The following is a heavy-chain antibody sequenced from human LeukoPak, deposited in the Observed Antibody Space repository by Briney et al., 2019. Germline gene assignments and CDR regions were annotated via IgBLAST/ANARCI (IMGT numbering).Heavy chain of an antibody. J-gene: IGHJ6*03. CDR1: GYTFTGHY. CDR3: ARDHIVVVPAAKLYYYYYMDV. Sequence: LGASVKVSCKASGYTFTGHYMHWVRQAPGQGLEWMGWINPNSGGTNYAQKFQGRATMTRDTSISTAYMELSRLRSDDTAVYYCARDHIVVVPAAKLYYYYYMDVWGKGTTVTVSS. CDR2: INPNSGGT. V-gene: IGHV1-2*03. D-gene: IGHD2-2*01.